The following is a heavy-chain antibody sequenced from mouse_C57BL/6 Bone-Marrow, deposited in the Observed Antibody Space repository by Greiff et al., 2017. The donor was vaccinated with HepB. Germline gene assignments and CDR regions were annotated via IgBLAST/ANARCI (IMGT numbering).Heavy chain of an antibody. CDR2: ISYSGST. D-gene: IGHD1-1*01. Sequence: EVQLQQSGPGLAKPSQTLSLTCSVTGYSITSDYWNWIRKFPGNKLEYMGYISYSGSTYYNPSLKSRISITRDTSKNQYYLQLNSVTTEDTATYYCARYYYYGSSYGYFDVWGTGTTVTVSS. CDR1: GYSITSDY. V-gene: IGHV3-8*01. J-gene: IGHJ1*03. CDR3: ARYYYYGSSYGYFDV.